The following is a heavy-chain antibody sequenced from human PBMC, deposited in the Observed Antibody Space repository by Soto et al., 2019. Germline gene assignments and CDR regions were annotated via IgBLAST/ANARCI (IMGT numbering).Heavy chain of an antibody. CDR3: ARKPYSHYYGMDV. J-gene: IGHJ6*02. CDR1: GYIFSDYG. V-gene: IGHV1-18*01. D-gene: IGHD2-21*01. Sequence: ASVKVSCKAAGYIFSDYGINWVRLAPGQGLEWMGWIIPYNDNTKYAENFQGRVTLTTDTSTNTVYMELRSLTPDDTGVYFCARKPYSHYYGMDVWGQGTSVTVSS. CDR2: IIPYNDNT.